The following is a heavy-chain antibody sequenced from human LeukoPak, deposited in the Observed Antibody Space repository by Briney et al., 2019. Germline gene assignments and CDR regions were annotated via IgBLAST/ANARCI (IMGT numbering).Heavy chain of an antibody. Sequence: PGGSLRLSCAASGFTFSSYWMSWVRQAPGKGLEWVASIKQDGSEKYYVDSVKGRFTISRDNAKNSLYLQMNSLRAEDTAVYYCARDPRYCSGGSCYARPKYYFDYWGQGTLVTVSP. J-gene: IGHJ4*02. CDR3: ARDPRYCSGGSCYARPKYYFDY. CDR2: IKQDGSEK. CDR1: GFTFSSYW. V-gene: IGHV3-7*01. D-gene: IGHD2-15*01.